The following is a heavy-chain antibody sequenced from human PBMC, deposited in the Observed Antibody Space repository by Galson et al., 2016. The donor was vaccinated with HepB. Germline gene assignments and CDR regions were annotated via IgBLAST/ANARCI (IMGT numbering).Heavy chain of an antibody. CDR2: IIPLFGAT. CDR3: ARGGGITMCRGVMPGWFDP. CDR1: GGTFSNFA. D-gene: IGHD3-10*01. J-gene: IGHJ5*02. Sequence: SVKVSCKASGGTFSNFAISWLRQAPGQGLEWLGGIIPLFGATNSAQNFKGRVTITADKSTTTVYMDLSSRRSEDAAVYYCARGGGITMCRGVMPGWFDPWGQGTLVTVSS. V-gene: IGHV1-69*06.